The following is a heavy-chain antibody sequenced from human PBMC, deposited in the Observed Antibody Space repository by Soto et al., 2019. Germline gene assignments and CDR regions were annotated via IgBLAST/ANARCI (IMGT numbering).Heavy chain of an antibody. CDR3: ARPPYPGCINAVCYPLDY. CDR1: GYTFTSYY. V-gene: IGHV1-46*01. CDR2: INPSGGST. Sequence: QVQLVQSGAEVKKPGASVKISCKASGYTFTSYYMHWVRQAPGQGLEWMGIINPSGGSTNYAQKLQPRVAMTRNTSTSTVYMELNSLRSDDTAVYYCARPPYPGCINAVCYPLDYWGQGTLVTVSS. J-gene: IGHJ4*02. D-gene: IGHD2-8*01.